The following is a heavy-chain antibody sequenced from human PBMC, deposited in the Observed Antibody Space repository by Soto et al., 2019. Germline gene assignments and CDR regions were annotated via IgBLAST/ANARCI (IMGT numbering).Heavy chain of an antibody. J-gene: IGHJ4*02. D-gene: IGHD5-18*01. CDR3: ARDYSSYGPFDY. CDR1: GFIFGAHA. CDR2: INWIGGTI. V-gene: IGHV3-20*04. Sequence: GGSLRLSCAASGFIFGAHAMSWVRQAPGKGLEWVSAINWIGGTIYYADSVKGRFTISRDNAKNSLYLQMNSLRAEDTAVYYCARDYSSYGPFDYWGQGTLVTVSS.